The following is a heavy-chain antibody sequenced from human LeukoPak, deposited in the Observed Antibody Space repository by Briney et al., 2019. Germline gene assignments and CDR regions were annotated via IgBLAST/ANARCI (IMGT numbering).Heavy chain of an antibody. CDR3: AREPFSIGWDT. D-gene: IGHD3-3*02. J-gene: IGHJ4*02. V-gene: IGHV1-2*02. CDR2: INPNSGGT. Sequence: ASVKVSCKASGYAFTGYYVHWVRQAPGQGLEWMGWINPNSGGTKYAQKFQGRVTMTRDTSISTAYMELTRLRSDDTAVYYCAREPFSIGWDTGDRETLATV. CDR1: GYAFTGYY.